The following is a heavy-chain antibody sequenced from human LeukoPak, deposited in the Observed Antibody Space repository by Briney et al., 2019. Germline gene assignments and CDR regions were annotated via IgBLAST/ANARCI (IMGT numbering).Heavy chain of an antibody. V-gene: IGHV3-21*01. Sequence: GGSLRLSCAASGFTFSSYNMNWVRQAPGKGLEWVSSITSGSGYIYYADSVKGRFTISRDNAKNSLYLQMNSLRAEDTAVHYCARDPYSGSYGNYYYYFMDVWGKGTTVTISS. J-gene: IGHJ6*03. CDR1: GFTFSSYN. D-gene: IGHD1-26*01. CDR3: ARDPYSGSYGNYYYYFMDV. CDR2: ITSGSGYI.